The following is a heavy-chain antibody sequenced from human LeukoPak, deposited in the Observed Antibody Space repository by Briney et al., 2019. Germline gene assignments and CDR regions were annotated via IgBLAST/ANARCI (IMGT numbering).Heavy chain of an antibody. Sequence: SETLSLTCTVSGGSISSYYWSWIRQPPGKGLEWIGYIYYSGSTNYNPSLKSRVTISVDTSKNQFSLKLSSVTAADTAVYYCARDKGPGRSSWLDYWGQGTLVTVSS. D-gene: IGHD6-13*01. V-gene: IGHV4-59*01. CDR2: IYYSGST. CDR3: ARDKGPGRSSWLDY. J-gene: IGHJ4*02. CDR1: GGSISSYY.